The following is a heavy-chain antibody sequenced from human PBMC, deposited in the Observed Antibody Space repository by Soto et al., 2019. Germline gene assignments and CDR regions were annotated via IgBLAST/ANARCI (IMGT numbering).Heavy chain of an antibody. CDR3: ARDNSSGWANNWFDP. J-gene: IGHJ5*02. CDR1: GYTFTSYS. V-gene: IGHV1-46*03. D-gene: IGHD6-19*01. Sequence: GASVKVSCKASGYTFTSYSMHWMRKAPGQGLEWMGIINPSGGSTSYAQKFQGRVTMTRDTSTSTVYMELSSLRSEDTAVYYCARDNSSGWANNWFDPWGQGTLVTVSS. CDR2: INPSGGST.